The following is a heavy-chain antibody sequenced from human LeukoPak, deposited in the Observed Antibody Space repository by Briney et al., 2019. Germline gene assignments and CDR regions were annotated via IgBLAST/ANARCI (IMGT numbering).Heavy chain of an antibody. Sequence: SETLSLTCAVYGGSFSGYYWSWIRQPPGKGLEWIGEINHSGSTNYNPSLKSRVTISVDTSKNQFSLKLSSVTAADTAVYYCAIRRDGYKSFDYWGQGTLVTVSS. CDR2: INHSGST. D-gene: IGHD5-24*01. J-gene: IGHJ4*02. CDR3: AIRRDGYKSFDY. V-gene: IGHV4-34*01. CDR1: GGSFSGYY.